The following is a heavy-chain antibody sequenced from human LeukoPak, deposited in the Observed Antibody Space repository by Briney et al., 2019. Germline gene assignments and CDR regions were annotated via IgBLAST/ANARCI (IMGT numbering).Heavy chain of an antibody. CDR3: ARDDLRDNDI. CDR2: ISSSGSTI. D-gene: IGHD3-9*01. CDR1: GFTFTSVE. Sequence: LTGGSLRLSCVAAGFTFTSVELNWVRQAPGKGLEWVSYISSSGSTIYYADSVKGRFTISRDNAKNSLYLQMNSLRAEDTAVYYMARDDLRDNDIWGQGTLVTVSS. J-gene: IGHJ3*02. V-gene: IGHV3-48*03.